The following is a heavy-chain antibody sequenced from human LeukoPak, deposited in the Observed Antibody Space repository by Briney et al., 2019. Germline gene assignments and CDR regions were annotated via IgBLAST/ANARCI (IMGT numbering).Heavy chain of an antibody. CDR1: GYTFIGYY. D-gene: IGHD3-10*01. CDR2: IHPNTGGT. J-gene: IGHJ4*02. V-gene: IGHV1-2*02. Sequence: ASVKVSCKASGYTFIGYYIHWVRQAPGQGLEWMGWIHPNTGGTNYAQKFQGRVTMTRDTSISTAYMELSRLRSDDTAVYYCARDLRITMVRGVIITKFFDYWGQGTLVTVSS. CDR3: ARDLRITMVRGVIITKFFDY.